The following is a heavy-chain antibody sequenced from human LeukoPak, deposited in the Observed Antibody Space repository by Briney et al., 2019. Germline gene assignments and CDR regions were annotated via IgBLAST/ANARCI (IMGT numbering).Heavy chain of an antibody. Sequence: GGSLRLSCAASGFTVSSNYMSWGRHAPGEGLEWVSVIYSGGSTYYADSVKGRFTISTDNFKNTLYLQMNSLRAQDTAVYYCAREVEEYSSSSGDAFDIWGQGTMVTVSS. CDR1: GFTVSSNY. CDR3: AREVEEYSSSSGDAFDI. V-gene: IGHV3-66*01. CDR2: IYSGGST. D-gene: IGHD6-6*01. J-gene: IGHJ3*02.